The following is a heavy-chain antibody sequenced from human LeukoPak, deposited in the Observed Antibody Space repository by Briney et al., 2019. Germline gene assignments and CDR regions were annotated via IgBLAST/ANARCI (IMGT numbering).Heavy chain of an antibody. CDR3: ARGLSGSYHYFDY. D-gene: IGHD1-26*01. CDR1: GYTFTGYY. J-gene: IGHJ4*02. CDR2: INPNSGGT. V-gene: IGHV1-2*02. Sequence: GASVKVSCKASGYTFTGYYMHWVRQAPGQGLEWMGWINPNSGGTNYAQKFQGRVTMTRDTSISTAYMELSRLRSDDTAVYYCARGLSGSYHYFDYWGQGTLVTVSS.